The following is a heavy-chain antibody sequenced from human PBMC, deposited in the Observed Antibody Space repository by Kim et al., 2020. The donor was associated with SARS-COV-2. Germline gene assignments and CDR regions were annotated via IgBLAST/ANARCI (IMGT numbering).Heavy chain of an antibody. Sequence: GESLKISCKGSGYSFTSYWISWVRQMPGKGLEWMGRIDPSDSYTNYSPSFQGHVTISADKSISTAYLQWSSLKASDTAMYYCARPQIAAADSNWFDPWGQGTLVTVSS. CDR2: IDPSDSYT. D-gene: IGHD6-13*01. CDR3: ARPQIAAADSNWFDP. J-gene: IGHJ5*02. CDR1: GYSFTSYW. V-gene: IGHV5-10-1*01.